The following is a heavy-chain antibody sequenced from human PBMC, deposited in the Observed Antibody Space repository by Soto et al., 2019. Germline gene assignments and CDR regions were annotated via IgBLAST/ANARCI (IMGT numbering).Heavy chain of an antibody. CDR2: IYYSGST. D-gene: IGHD5-18*01. J-gene: IGHJ4*02. CDR1: GGSISSGGYY. V-gene: IGHV4-31*03. Sequence: QVQLQESGPGLVKPSQTLSLTCTVSGGSISSGGYYWSWIRQHPGKGLEWIGYIYYSGSTCYNPSLKSRVTISVDTSKNQFSLKLSSETAADTAVYYCARGLPAYSYGRSFDYWGQGTLVTVSS. CDR3: ARGLPAYSYGRSFDY.